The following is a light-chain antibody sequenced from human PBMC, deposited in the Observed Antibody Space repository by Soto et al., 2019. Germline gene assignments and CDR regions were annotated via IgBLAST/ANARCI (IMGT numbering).Light chain of an antibody. CDR3: SSYTSSSTLM. CDR2: EVS. J-gene: IGLJ3*02. Sequence: QSALTQPASVSGSTRQSITSSCTRTSSDVGGYNYVSWYQQHPGKAPKLMIYEVSNRPSGVSNRFSGSKSGNTASLTISGLQAEDEADYYCSSYTSSSTLMFGGGTKVTVL. CDR1: SSDVGGYNY. V-gene: IGLV2-14*01.